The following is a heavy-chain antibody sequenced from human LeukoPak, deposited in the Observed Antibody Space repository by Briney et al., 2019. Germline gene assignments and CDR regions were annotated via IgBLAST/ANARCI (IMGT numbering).Heavy chain of an antibody. D-gene: IGHD4-23*01. CDR2: ISTSSSAI. CDR3: ARDSPTTVVAPDY. CDR1: GFTFSKYS. Sequence: GGSLRLFCAASGFTFSKYSMNWVRQAPGQGLEWVSYISTSSSAIYYADSVKGQFTISRDNAKNSLSLQMNSLRDEDTAVYYCARDSPTTVVAPDYWGQGTLVTVSS. V-gene: IGHV3-48*02. J-gene: IGHJ4*02.